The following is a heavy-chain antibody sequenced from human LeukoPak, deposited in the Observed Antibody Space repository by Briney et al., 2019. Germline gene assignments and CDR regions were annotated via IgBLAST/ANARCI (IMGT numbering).Heavy chain of an antibody. CDR1: GYTFTELA. D-gene: IGHD3-3*01. CDR3: ATMDRTSGYFPNFDY. CDR2: FDPEDGET. V-gene: IGHV1-24*01. J-gene: IGHJ4*02. Sequence: ASVKVSCKVSGYTFTELAIHWVRQAPGKGLERMGGFDPEDGETIYAQKFQGRVTMTKDTSTDTAYMELSSLRSEDTRVYYCATMDRTSGYFPNFDYWGQGTLVTVSS.